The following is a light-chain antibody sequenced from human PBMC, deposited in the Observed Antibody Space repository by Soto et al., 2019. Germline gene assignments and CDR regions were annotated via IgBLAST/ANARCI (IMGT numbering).Light chain of an antibody. CDR1: QTINRY. CDR3: QQYENLIT. J-gene: IGKJ5*01. CDR2: GAS. V-gene: IGKV1-39*01. Sequence: DIHMTQSPSPLSAAFGARVTITPRAGQTINRYLHWYQQKPGKGPSLLIFGASGLQSGVPSRFSGSGSGTEFTLTISSLQTEDIATYYCQQYENLITFGQGTRLEIK.